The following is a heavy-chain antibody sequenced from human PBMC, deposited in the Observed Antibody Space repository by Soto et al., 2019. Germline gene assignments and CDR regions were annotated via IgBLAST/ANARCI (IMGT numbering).Heavy chain of an antibody. CDR1: GGSFSGYY. J-gene: IGHJ6*02. D-gene: IGHD3-10*01. V-gene: IGHV4-34*01. CDR3: ASMYGSGSYYKKPYYYYGMDV. CDR2: INHSGST. Sequence: PSETLSLTCAVYGGSFSGYYWSWIRQPPGKGLEWIGEINHSGSTNYNPPLKSRVTISVDTSKNQFSLKLSSVTAADTAVYYCASMYGSGSYYKKPYYYYGMDVWGQGTTVTVSS.